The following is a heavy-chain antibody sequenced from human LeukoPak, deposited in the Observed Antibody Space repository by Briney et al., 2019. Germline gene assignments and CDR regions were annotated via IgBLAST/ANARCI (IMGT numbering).Heavy chain of an antibody. Sequence: PSETLSLTCTVSGGSISSYYWSWIRQPPGKGLEWIGYIYYSGSTNYNPSLKSRVTISVDTSKNQFSLKLSSVTAADTAVYYCARDMIYGARWSHDDAFDIWGQGTMVTVSS. V-gene: IGHV4-59*01. CDR2: IYYSGST. CDR1: GGSISSYY. D-gene: IGHD3/OR15-3a*01. CDR3: ARDMIYGARWSHDDAFDI. J-gene: IGHJ3*02.